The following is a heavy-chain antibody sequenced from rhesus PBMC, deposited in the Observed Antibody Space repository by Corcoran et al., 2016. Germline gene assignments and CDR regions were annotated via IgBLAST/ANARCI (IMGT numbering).Heavy chain of an antibody. V-gene: IGHV4S14*01. CDR3: AREGSSWSEWDTVGTEWYFDL. CDR1: GYSISSGYY. CDR2: IYGSGGSN. J-gene: IGHJ2*01. D-gene: IGHD5-42*01. Sequence: QVQLQESGPGLVKPSETLSLTCAVSGYSISSGYYWGWIRQPPGKGLEWIGSIYGSGGSNYLNPSRKRRGPLSVDTSKDQFSLKLSSVTAADAAVYYCAREGSSWSEWDTVGTEWYFDLWGPGTPITISS.